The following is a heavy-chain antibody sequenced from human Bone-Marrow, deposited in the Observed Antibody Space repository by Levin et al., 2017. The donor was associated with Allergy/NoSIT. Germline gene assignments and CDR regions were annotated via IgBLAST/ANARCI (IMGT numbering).Heavy chain of an antibody. CDR3: ASPGYCSGGSCYFSGDAFDI. Sequence: ASVKVSCKASGYTFTSYGISWVRQAPGQGLEWMGWISAYNGNTNYAQKLQGRVTMTTDTSTSTAYMELRSLRSADTAVYYCASPGYCSGGSCYFSGDAFDIWGQGTMVTVSS. D-gene: IGHD2-15*01. CDR1: GYTFTSYG. CDR2: ISAYNGNT. V-gene: IGHV1-18*01. J-gene: IGHJ3*02.